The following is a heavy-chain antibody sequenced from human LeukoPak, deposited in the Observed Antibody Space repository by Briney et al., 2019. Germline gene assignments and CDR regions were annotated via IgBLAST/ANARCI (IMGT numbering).Heavy chain of an antibody. V-gene: IGHV4-30-2*01. J-gene: IGHJ4*02. D-gene: IGHD3-22*01. CDR3: ARGTYYYDSSGYYLLYFDY. Sequence: SETLSLTCAVSGGSISSGGYSWSWIRQPPGKGLEWIGYIYHSGSTYYNPSLKSRVTISVDRSKNQFSLKLSSVTAADTAVYYCARGTYYYDSSGYYLLYFDYWGQGTLVTVSS. CDR1: GGSISSGGYS. CDR2: IYHSGST.